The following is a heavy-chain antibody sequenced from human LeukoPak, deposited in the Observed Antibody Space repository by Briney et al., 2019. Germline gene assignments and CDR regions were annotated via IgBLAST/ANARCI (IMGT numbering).Heavy chain of an antibody. CDR2: IIPIFGTA. V-gene: IGHV1-69*05. J-gene: IGHJ6*03. Sequence: ASVKVSCKASGGTFSSYAISWVRQAPGQGLEWMGGIIPIFGTANYAQKFQGRVTITTDESTSTAYMELSSLRSEDTAVYYCARGLHPTRSGPYYYYMDVWGKGTTVTVSS. CDR3: ARGLHPTRSGPYYYYMDV. D-gene: IGHD3-3*01. CDR1: GGTFSSYA.